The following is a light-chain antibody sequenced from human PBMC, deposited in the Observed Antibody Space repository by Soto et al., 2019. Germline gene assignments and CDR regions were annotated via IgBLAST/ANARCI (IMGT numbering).Light chain of an antibody. CDR3: QQYNNWPPWT. CDR2: GPS. Sequence: EIVMTQSPATLSVSPGERATLSCRASQSVSSNLAWYQQKPCQAPRLLIYGPSTRVTGIPARFSGSGSGSEFTLTISSLQSEDFAVYYCQQYNNWPPWTFGQGTKVEIK. CDR1: QSVSSN. V-gene: IGKV3-15*01. J-gene: IGKJ1*01.